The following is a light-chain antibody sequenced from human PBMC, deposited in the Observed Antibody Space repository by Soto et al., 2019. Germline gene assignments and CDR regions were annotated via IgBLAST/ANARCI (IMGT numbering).Light chain of an antibody. CDR3: SSYTSSSTLYV. V-gene: IGLV2-14*01. CDR1: SSDVGGYNY. J-gene: IGLJ1*01. CDR2: EVS. Sequence: QSALTQPASVSGSPGQSITISCTGTSSDVGGYNYVSWYQQHPGKAPKLMSFEVSSRPSGVYYRFSGSKSGNTASLTISGLQAEDEADYYCSSYTSSSTLYVFGSGTKLTVL.